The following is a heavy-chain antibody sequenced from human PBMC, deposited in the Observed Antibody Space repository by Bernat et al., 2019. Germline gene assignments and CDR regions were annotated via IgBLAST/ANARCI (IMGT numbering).Heavy chain of an antibody. Sequence: EVQLLESGGGLVQPGGSLRLSCAASGFTFSSYAMSWVRQAPGKGLEWVSAISGSGGSIYYADSVKGRFTISRDNAKNSLYLQMNSLRAEDTAVYYCARAWEYSSSYIDYWGQGTLVTVSS. CDR3: ARAWEYSSSYIDY. CDR1: GFTFSSYA. J-gene: IGHJ4*02. D-gene: IGHD6-13*01. V-gene: IGHV3-23*01. CDR2: ISGSGGSI.